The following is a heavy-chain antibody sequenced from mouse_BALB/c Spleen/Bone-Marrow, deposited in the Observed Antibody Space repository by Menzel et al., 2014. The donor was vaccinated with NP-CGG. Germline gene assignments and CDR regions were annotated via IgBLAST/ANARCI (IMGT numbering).Heavy chain of an antibody. CDR3: ATGTRAMDY. CDR2: ISSGSSTI. J-gene: IGHJ4*01. V-gene: IGHV5-17*02. CDR1: GFTFGSFG. D-gene: IGHD4-1*01. Sequence: EVNLVDSGGGLVQPGGSRKLSCAASGFTFGSFGMHWVRRAPEKGLEWVAYISSGSSTIYYADTVKGRFTISRDNPKNTLFLQMTSLRSEDTAMYYCATGTRAMDYWGQGTSVTVSS.